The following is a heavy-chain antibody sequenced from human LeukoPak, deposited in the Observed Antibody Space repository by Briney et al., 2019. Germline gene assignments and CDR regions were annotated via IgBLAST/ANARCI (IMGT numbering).Heavy chain of an antibody. CDR1: GLTFSTYS. V-gene: IGHV3-21*06. D-gene: IGHD3-10*01. J-gene: IGHJ3*02. Sequence: TGGSLRLSCAASGLTFSTYSMSWVRQAPGKGLEWVSSIATSSDYIYYAGSLKGRFTISRDNAKNSLYLHMNSLRPDDTAVYYCARGRSITILRGVAISDGFDIWGQGTKVTVS. CDR2: IATSSDYI. CDR3: ARGRSITILRGVAISDGFDI.